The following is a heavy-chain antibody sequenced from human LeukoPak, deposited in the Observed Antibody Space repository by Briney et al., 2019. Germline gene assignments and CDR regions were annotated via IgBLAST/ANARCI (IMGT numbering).Heavy chain of an antibody. CDR1: GFTFSSYS. CDR3: ARESSFDY. CDR2: ISRSSGTI. J-gene: IGHJ4*02. V-gene: IGHV3-48*01. Sequence: GSLRLSCVASGFTFSSYSMNWVRQAPGKGLEWVSYISRSSGTIYYTDSVKGRFTISRDNAKNSLSLQMNSLRAEDTAVYYCARESSFDYWGQGTLVTVSS. D-gene: IGHD3-16*02.